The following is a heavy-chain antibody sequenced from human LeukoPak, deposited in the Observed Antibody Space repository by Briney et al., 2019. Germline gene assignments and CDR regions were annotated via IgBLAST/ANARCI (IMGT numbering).Heavy chain of an antibody. J-gene: IGHJ4*02. CDR2: ISYDDGSNK. CDR3: ARESGGNTPYYFDY. CDR1: GFTFSTYA. D-gene: IGHD2-2*02. V-gene: IGHV3-30*04. Sequence: AGGSLRLSCAASGFTFSTYALHWVRQAPGKGLEWVAVISYDDGSNKYYADSVKGRFTISRDNSKNTLYLQMNSLRTEDTAVYYCARESGGNTPYYFDYWGQGTLDTVSS.